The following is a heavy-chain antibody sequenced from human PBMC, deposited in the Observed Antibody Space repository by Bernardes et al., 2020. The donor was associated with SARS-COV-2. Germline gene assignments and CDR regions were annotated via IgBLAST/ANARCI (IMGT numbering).Heavy chain of an antibody. J-gene: IGHJ4*02. CDR2: INHSGST. CDR1: GGSFSGYY. Sequence: TLSLTCAVYGGSFSGYYWSWIRQPPGKGLEWIGEINHSGSTNYNPSLKSRVTISVDTSKNQFSLKLSSVTAADTAVYYCARGLGSSSWYFDYWGQGTLVTVSS. V-gene: IGHV4-34*01. CDR3: ARGLGSSSWYFDY. D-gene: IGHD6-13*01.